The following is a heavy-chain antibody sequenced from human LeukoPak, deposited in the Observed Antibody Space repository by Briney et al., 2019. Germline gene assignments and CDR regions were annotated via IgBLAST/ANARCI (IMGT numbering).Heavy chain of an antibody. CDR1: GFTFSSYG. J-gene: IGHJ4*02. CDR2: ISYDGSNK. Sequence: GGSLRLSCAASGFTFSSYGMHWVRQAPGKGLEWVAVISYDGSNKYYGESVKGRFTISRDNSKNTLYLLMTSLRAEDTAVYYCARGSAYSYDFTGRERTKSRPDYWGQGTLVTVSS. CDR3: ARGSAYSYDFTGRERTKSRPDY. V-gene: IGHV3-30*03. D-gene: IGHD5-18*01.